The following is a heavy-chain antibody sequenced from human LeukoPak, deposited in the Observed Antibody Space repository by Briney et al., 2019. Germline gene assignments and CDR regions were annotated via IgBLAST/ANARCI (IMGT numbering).Heavy chain of an antibody. CDR1: GFTFSNAW. D-gene: IGHD3-16*01. CDR3: TTTYV. CDR2: IKSKTDGGIT. J-gene: IGHJ4*02. V-gene: IGHV3-15*01. Sequence: GGSLRLSCAASGFTFSNAWMSWVRQAPGKGLEWVGRIKSKTDGGITDYAAPVKGRFTISRDDSKNTLYLQMNSLKTEDTAVYYCTTTYVWGQGTLVTVSS.